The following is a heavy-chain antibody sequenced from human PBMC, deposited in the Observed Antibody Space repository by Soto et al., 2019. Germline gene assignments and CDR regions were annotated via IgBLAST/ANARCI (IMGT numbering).Heavy chain of an antibody. J-gene: IGHJ6*02. CDR2: ISYDGSNK. CDR3: AKADIVVVVAATAYYYYGMDV. D-gene: IGHD2-15*01. V-gene: IGHV3-30*18. CDR1: GFTFSSYG. Sequence: GGSLRLSCAASGFTFSSYGMHWVRQAPGKGLEWVAVISYDGSNKYHADSVKGRFTISRDNSKNTLYLQMNSLRAEDTAVYYCAKADIVVVVAATAYYYYGMDVWGQGTTVTVSS.